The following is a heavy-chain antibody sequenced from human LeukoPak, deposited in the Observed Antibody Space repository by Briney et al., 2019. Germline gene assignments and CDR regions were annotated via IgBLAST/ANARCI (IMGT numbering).Heavy chain of an antibody. Sequence: GGSLRLSCAASGFTFSTYAMHWVRQALGKGLEWVAVISYDVSKTYYADSVKGRFTISRDNAKKSLYLQMNSLRAEDTAVYYCAREPSYSSSWYTTCDHWGQGILVTVSS. D-gene: IGHD6-13*01. J-gene: IGHJ5*02. CDR1: GFTFSTYA. CDR3: AREPSYSSSWYTTCDH. V-gene: IGHV3-30*04. CDR2: ISYDVSKT.